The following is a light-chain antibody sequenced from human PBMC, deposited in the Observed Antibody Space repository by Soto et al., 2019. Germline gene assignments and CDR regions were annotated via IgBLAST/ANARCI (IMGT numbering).Light chain of an antibody. CDR3: QQYGSSPST. V-gene: IGKV3D-20*01. CDR1: QSVSSFY. Sequence: EIVLTQSPATLSLSPGERATLSCGASQSVSSFYLAWYQQKPGLAPRLLIYDASSRATGIPDRFSGSGSGTDFTLTISRLEPEDFAVYYCQQYGSSPSTFGQGTKVEIK. J-gene: IGKJ1*01. CDR2: DAS.